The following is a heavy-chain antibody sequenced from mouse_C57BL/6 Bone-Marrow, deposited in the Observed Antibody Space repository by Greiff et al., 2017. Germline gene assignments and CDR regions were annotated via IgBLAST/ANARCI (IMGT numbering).Heavy chain of an antibody. CDR2: IHPNSGST. V-gene: IGHV1-64*01. D-gene: IGHD1-1*01. Sequence: QDQLQQPGAELVKPGASVKLSCKASGYTFTSYWMHWVKQRPGQGLEWIGMIHPNSGSTNYNEKFKSKATLTVDKSSSTAYMQLNSLTSEDSAVYYCAREGNYYGSPYAMDYWGQGTSVTVSS. CDR3: AREGNYYGSPYAMDY. CDR1: GYTFTSYW. J-gene: IGHJ4*01.